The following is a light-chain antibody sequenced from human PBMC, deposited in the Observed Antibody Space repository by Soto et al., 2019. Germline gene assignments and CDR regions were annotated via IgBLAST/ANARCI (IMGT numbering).Light chain of an antibody. Sequence: EIVLTQSPGTLSLSPGERATLSCRSSQSVSSSHLAWYQQKPGQAPRLLIYGASSRATGIPDRFSGSGSGTDFTLTISRLEPEDFAVYYCQQYNNWPLTFGQGTRLEIK. V-gene: IGKV3-20*01. CDR1: QSVSSSH. CDR2: GAS. CDR3: QQYNNWPLT. J-gene: IGKJ5*01.